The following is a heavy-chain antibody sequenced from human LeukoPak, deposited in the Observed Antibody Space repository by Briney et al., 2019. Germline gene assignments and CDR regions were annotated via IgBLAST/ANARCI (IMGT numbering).Heavy chain of an antibody. Sequence: QPGGSLRLSCAAPGFTFSSYAMTWVRQAPGKGLEGVSTIAGSGDSAYYADSVKGRFSIPRDNSKTPLYLQMNSLRAEDTAIYYCAKGDSNRPAVFDYWGQGTLVTVLS. V-gene: IGHV3-23*01. CDR1: GFTFSSYA. J-gene: IGHJ4*02. CDR3: AKGDSNRPAVFDY. D-gene: IGHD6-13*01. CDR2: IAGSGDSA.